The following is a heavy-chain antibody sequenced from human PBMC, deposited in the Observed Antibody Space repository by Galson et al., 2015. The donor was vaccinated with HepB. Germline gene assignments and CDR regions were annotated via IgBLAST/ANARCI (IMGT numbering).Heavy chain of an antibody. Sequence: SLRLSCAASGFAFSNYGMHWVRQAPGKGLEWVAVILYDGSNKYYADSVKGRFTISRDNSKNTLYLQMNSLRAEDTAVYYCARAKDGYNNYFDYWGQGTLVTVSS. CDR3: ARAKDGYNNYFDY. CDR2: ILYDGSNK. V-gene: IGHV3-30*03. D-gene: IGHD5-24*01. CDR1: GFAFSNYG. J-gene: IGHJ4*02.